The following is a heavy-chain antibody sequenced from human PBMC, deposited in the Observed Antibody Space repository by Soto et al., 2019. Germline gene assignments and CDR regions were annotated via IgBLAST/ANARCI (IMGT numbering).Heavy chain of an antibody. CDR1: AFTFSTYW. CDR3: ARGSTYYYDSSGYYIYYFDY. Sequence: GSLRLSCAVSAFTFSTYWMSWVRQAPGKGLEWVANIKQDGSEKYYVDSVKGRFTISRDNAKNSLYLQMNSLRAEDTAVYYCARGSTYYYDSSGYYIYYFDYWGQGTLVTVSS. D-gene: IGHD3-22*01. J-gene: IGHJ4*02. CDR2: IKQDGSEK. V-gene: IGHV3-7*03.